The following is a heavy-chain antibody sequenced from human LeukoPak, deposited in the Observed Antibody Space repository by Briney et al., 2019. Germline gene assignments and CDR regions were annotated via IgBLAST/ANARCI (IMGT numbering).Heavy chain of an antibody. CDR2: VTGHTASM. J-gene: IGHJ4*02. V-gene: IGHV3-23*01. CDR3: AKDTPLIGYASGWLGNSFDS. CDR1: GFTFSSYA. Sequence: GGSLRLSCAASGFTFSSYARSWVRQAPGKGLEGVSTVTGHTASMYYAGSVKGRFPISRENSKNTLYLQMNSLRAEDTAVYYCAKDTPLIGYASGWLGNSFDSWGQGTLVTVSS. D-gene: IGHD6-19*01.